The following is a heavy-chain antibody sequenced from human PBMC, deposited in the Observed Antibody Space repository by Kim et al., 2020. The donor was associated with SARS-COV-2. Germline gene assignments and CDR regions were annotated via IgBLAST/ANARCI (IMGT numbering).Heavy chain of an antibody. J-gene: IGHJ6*02. Sequence: GGSLRLSCAASGFTFDDYAMHWVRQAPGKGLEWVSGISWNSGSIGYADSVKGRFTISRDNAKNSLYLQMNSLRAEDTALYYCAKDLGYQLLSMDVWGQGTTVTVSS. V-gene: IGHV3-9*01. D-gene: IGHD2-2*01. CDR3: AKDLGYQLLSMDV. CDR2: ISWNSGSI. CDR1: GFTFDDYA.